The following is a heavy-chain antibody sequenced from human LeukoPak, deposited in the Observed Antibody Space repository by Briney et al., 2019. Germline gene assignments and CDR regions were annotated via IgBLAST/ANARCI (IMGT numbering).Heavy chain of an antibody. CDR1: VFTFSSYA. J-gene: IGHJ5*02. D-gene: IGHD1-26*01. CDR2: ISSNGGST. CDR3: ARQSGRYYGSWFDH. Sequence: PGGSLRLSCAASVFTFSSYAMHCVREAPGKGLEYGSAISSNGGSTYYAKSVKGRFTISRDNSTTKLYLPMGPLGVNDMAVYYCARQSGRYYGSWFDHWGQGTLITVSS. V-gene: IGHV3-64*01.